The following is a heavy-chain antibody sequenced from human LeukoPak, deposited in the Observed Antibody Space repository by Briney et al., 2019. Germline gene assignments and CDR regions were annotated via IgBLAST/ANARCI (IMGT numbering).Heavy chain of an antibody. CDR1: GFTFISYS. Sequence: GGSLRLSCAASGFTFISYSMTWVRQAPGKGLEWVSYINSGSSTMYYADSVKGRFTISRDNGKTSLYLQMNSLRDGDTAVYYCAREGWLRFESIDYWGQGTLVTVSS. V-gene: IGHV3-48*02. D-gene: IGHD5-12*01. J-gene: IGHJ4*02. CDR3: AREGWLRFESIDY. CDR2: INSGSSTM.